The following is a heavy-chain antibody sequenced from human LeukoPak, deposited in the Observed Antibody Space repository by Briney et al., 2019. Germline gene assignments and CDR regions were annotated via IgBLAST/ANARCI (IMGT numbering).Heavy chain of an antibody. D-gene: IGHD5-12*01. J-gene: IGHJ4*02. CDR3: ATVVLYSGYYFDY. Sequence: ASVKVSCKVSGYTLTELSMHWVRQAPGKGLEWMGGFDPEDGATIYAQKFQGGVTMTEDTSTDTAYMELSGLRSEDTAVYYCATVVLYSGYYFDYWGQGTLVTVSS. CDR2: FDPEDGAT. CDR1: GYTLTELS. V-gene: IGHV1-24*01.